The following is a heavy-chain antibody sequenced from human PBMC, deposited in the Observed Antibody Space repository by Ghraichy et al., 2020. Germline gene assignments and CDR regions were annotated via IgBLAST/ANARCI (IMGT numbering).Heavy chain of an antibody. Sequence: SETLSLTCTVSGGSISSSSYYWGWIRQPPGKGLEWIGSIYYSGSTYYNPSLKSRVTISVDTSKNQFSLKLSSVTAADTAVYYCARHTLYDFWSGTGYYYYGMDVWGQGTTVTVSS. V-gene: IGHV4-39*01. J-gene: IGHJ6*02. CDR2: IYYSGST. CDR1: GGSISSSSYY. D-gene: IGHD3-3*01. CDR3: ARHTLYDFWSGTGYYYYGMDV.